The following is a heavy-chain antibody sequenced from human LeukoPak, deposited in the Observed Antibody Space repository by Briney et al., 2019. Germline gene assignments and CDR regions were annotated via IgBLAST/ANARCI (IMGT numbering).Heavy chain of an antibody. Sequence: PGGSLRLSCAASGFTFSRSWMHCVRQAPGKGLVWVSRINTDGSSTTYADSVKSRFTISRDNAKNTVYLQMNSLRAEDTAVYYCASGDCAYWGQGTLVTVSS. CDR2: INTDGSST. CDR3: ASGDCAY. V-gene: IGHV3-74*03. D-gene: IGHD2-21*02. J-gene: IGHJ4*02. CDR1: GFTFSRSW.